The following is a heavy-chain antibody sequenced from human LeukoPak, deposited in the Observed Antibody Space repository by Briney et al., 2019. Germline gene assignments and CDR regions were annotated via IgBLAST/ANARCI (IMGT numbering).Heavy chain of an antibody. J-gene: IGHJ5*02. Sequence: ASVKVSCKASGYTFTGYYMHWVRQAPGQGLEWMGWINPNSGGTNYAQKFQGRVTMTRDTSISTAYMELSRLRSDDTAVYYCATETAPPYYYGSGSYRWFDPWGQGTLVTVSS. D-gene: IGHD3-10*01. CDR3: ATETAPPYYYGSGSYRWFDP. CDR2: INPNSGGT. CDR1: GYTFTGYY. V-gene: IGHV1-2*02.